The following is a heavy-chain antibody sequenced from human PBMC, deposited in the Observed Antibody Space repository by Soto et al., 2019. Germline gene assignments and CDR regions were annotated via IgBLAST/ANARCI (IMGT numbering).Heavy chain of an antibody. CDR1: GGSFSGYY. D-gene: IGHD3-22*01. Sequence: QVQLQQWGAGLLKPSETLSLTCDVYGGSFSGYYWSWIRQPPGKGLEWIGEINHSGSTNYNPSLKSRVTISVDASKNQLSLKLSSVSAAGTAVYYCALGPKYDYDSSCGRRLYYYDGMDVWVQGTTVTVSS. CDR2: INHSGST. CDR3: ALGPKYDYDSSCGRRLYYYDGMDV. J-gene: IGHJ6*02. V-gene: IGHV4-34*01.